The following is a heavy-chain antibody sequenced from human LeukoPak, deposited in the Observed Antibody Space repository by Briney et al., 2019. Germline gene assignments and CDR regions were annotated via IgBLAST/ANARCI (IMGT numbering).Heavy chain of an antibody. V-gene: IGHV4-31*02. D-gene: IGHD5-18*01. J-gene: IGHJ4*02. CDR3: ARGGEEYSYGYSGVIDY. CDR1: GGSISSGGYY. Sequence: SETLSLTWTVSGGSISSGGYYWSWIRQHPGKGLEWIGYIYYSGSTYYNPSLKSRVTISVDTSKNQFSLKLSSVTAADTAVYYCARGGEEYSYGYSGVIDYWGQGTLVTVSS. CDR2: IYYSGST.